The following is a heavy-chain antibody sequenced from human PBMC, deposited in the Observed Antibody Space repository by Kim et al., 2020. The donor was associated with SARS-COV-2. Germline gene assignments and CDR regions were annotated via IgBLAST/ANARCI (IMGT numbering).Heavy chain of an antibody. Sequence: GGSLRLSCAASGFTFDDYAMHWVRQAPGKGLEWVSGISWNSGSIGYADSVKGRFTISRDNAKNSLYLQMNSLRAEDTALYYCAKGPELGSDYYYGMDVWGQGTTVTVSS. CDR3: AKGPELGSDYYYGMDV. J-gene: IGHJ6*02. D-gene: IGHD7-27*01. CDR2: ISWNSGSI. V-gene: IGHV3-9*01. CDR1: GFTFDDYA.